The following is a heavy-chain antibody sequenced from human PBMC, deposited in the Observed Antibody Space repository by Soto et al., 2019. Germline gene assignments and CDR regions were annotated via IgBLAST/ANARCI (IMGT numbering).Heavy chain of an antibody. CDR3: VQSTGWPGFSD. J-gene: IGHJ4*02. D-gene: IGHD6-19*01. CDR2: IYNGGST. CDR1: GGSISSYY. Sequence: SETLSLTCTASGGSISSYYWSWIRQPPGKALEWIGHIYNGGSTNYNPSLKSRVIISVDMSKNQLSLKLSSVTAADTAVYYCVQSTGWPGFSDWGQGALVTVSS. V-gene: IGHV4-59*03.